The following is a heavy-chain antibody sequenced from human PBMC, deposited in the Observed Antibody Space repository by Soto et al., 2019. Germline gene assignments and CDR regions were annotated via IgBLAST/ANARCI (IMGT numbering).Heavy chain of an antibody. CDR2: IYYSGST. J-gene: IGHJ4*02. V-gene: IGHV4-59*01. D-gene: IGHD3-16*01. Sequence: QVQLQESGPGLVKPSETLSLTCTVSGGYISSYYWSWIRQPPGKGLEWIGDIYYSGSTNYNPSLKSRVTITVDTSKNQFSLKLSSVTAADTAVYYCARGEERVAMLSGYWGQGTLVTDSS. CDR1: GGYISSYY. CDR3: ARGEERVAMLSGY.